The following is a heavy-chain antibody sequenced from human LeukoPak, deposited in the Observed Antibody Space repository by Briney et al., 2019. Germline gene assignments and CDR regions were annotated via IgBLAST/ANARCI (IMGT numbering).Heavy chain of an antibody. CDR2: ISYDGSNK. CDR3: ARETYSSFDS. J-gene: IGHJ4*02. Sequence: GRSLRLSRAASGFTFSDYAMHWVRQAPGKGLEWVAIISYDGSNKYFADSVKGRFTISRDNSKNTLYLQMNSLRAEDAAVYYCARETYSSFDSWGQGTLVTVSS. CDR1: GFTFSDYA. D-gene: IGHD6-13*01. V-gene: IGHV3-30*01.